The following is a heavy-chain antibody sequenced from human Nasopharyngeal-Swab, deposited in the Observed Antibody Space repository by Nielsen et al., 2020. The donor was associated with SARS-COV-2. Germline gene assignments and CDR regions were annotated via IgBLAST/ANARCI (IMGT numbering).Heavy chain of an antibody. CDR2: MNPNSGNT. CDR1: GYTFTSYD. J-gene: IGHJ6*03. D-gene: IGHD3-22*01. Sequence: ASVKVSCKASGYTFTSYDINWVRQATGQGLEWMGWMNPNSGNTGYAQKFQGRVTMTRNTSISTAYMELSSLRSEDTTVYYCARAERGRIVVVIPSFYYYYMDVWGKGTTVTVSS. V-gene: IGHV1-8*01. CDR3: ARAERGRIVVVIPSFYYYYMDV.